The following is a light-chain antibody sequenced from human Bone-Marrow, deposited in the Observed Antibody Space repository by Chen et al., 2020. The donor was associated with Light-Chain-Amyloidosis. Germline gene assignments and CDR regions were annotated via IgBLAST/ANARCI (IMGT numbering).Light chain of an antibody. CDR2: RDT. CDR3: QSADSSGTYEVI. Sequence: SYELTQPLSVSVSPGQTARITCSGDAMPTTYAYWYQQKPGQAPVLVIHRDTERPSGISERFSGSSSRATATLTSSGCQAEDEADYHCQSADSSGTYEVIFGGGTKLTVL. J-gene: IGLJ2*01. V-gene: IGLV3-25*03. CDR1: AMPTTY.